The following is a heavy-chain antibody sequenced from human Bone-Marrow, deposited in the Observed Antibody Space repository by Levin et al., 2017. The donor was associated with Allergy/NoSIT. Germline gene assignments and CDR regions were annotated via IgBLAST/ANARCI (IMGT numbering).Heavy chain of an antibody. CDR2: IKPDGSAK. D-gene: IGHD1-26*01. V-gene: IGHV3-7*01. CDR3: LSSAGP. J-gene: IGHJ5*02. CDR1: GFIFSSYW. Sequence: PGGSLRLSCAASGFIFSSYWMMWVRQAPGKGLEWVASIKPDGSAKYYVDSVKGRFTISRDNAKTSASLQMNSLRGDDTAVYYCLSSAGPWGQGTLVTVSS.